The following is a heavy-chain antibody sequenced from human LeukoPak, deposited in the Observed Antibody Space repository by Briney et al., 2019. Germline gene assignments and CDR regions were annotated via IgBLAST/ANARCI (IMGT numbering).Heavy chain of an antibody. CDR2: ISGSGGST. CDR3: AKDQLPPRY. J-gene: IGHJ4*02. Sequence: GGSLKLSCAASGFTFSSYAMSGVRQAPGKGLEWVSAISGSGGSTYYADSVKGRFTISRDNSKNTLYLQMNSLGAEDTAVYYCAKDQLPPRYWGQGTLVTVSS. CDR1: GFTFSSYA. V-gene: IGHV3-23*01.